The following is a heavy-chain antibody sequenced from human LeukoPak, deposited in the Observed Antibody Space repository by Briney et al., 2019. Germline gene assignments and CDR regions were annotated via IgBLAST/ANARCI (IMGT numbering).Heavy chain of an antibody. J-gene: IGHJ6*03. V-gene: IGHV1-69*01. Sequence: ASVKVSCKASGGTFSSYAISWVRQAPGQGLEWMGGIIPIFGTANYAQKFQGRVTITADESTSTAYMELSSLRSEDTAVYYCARSSTIFGVVIAPSYMDVWGKGTTVAVSS. CDR3: ARSSTIFGVVIAPSYMDV. D-gene: IGHD3-3*01. CDR2: IIPIFGTA. CDR1: GGTFSSYA.